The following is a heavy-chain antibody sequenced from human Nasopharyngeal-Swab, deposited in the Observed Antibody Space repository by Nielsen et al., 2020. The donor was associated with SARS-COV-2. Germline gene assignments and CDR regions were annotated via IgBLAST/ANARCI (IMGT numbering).Heavy chain of an antibody. D-gene: IGHD6-19*01. CDR2: TSFRSRWYN. Sequence: QTLSLTRAISVDSVSSNSAAWNWIRQSPSRGLEWLGRTSFRSRWYNDYAVSVKSRITINPDTSKNQFSLQLNSVTPEDTAVYYCAKDAVAGPYNWFDAWGQGTLVTVSS. CDR3: AKDAVAGPYNWFDA. J-gene: IGHJ5*02. CDR1: VDSVSSNSAA. V-gene: IGHV6-1*01.